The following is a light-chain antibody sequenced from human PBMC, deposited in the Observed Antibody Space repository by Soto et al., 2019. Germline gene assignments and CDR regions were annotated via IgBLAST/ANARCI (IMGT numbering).Light chain of an antibody. V-gene: IGKV3-15*01. Sequence: EIVMTQSPATLSVSPGERATLSCRASRSVGSNLAWYQHKPGQAPRLLIYGASTRATGVPARFSGSGSGTEFTLTLSSLQSEDFAVYYCQQYDNWPPWTFGQGTKVEIK. CDR2: GAS. J-gene: IGKJ1*01. CDR1: RSVGSN. CDR3: QQYDNWPPWT.